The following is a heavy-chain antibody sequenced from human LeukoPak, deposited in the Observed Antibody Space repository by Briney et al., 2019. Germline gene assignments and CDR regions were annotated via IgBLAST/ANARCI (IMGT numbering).Heavy chain of an antibody. CDR2: IKPDGSEK. Sequence: GGSLRLSCVASGFTLSTYWMTWVRQAPGKGREWVANIKPDGSEKYFVDSVRGRFTISRDNVKNSLYLQMNSLRAEDTAVYYCVRGSSGTVVRGVSWAWFDPWGQGTLVTVSS. J-gene: IGHJ5*02. CDR1: GFTLSTYW. V-gene: IGHV3-7*05. D-gene: IGHD3-10*01. CDR3: VRGSSGTVVRGVSWAWFDP.